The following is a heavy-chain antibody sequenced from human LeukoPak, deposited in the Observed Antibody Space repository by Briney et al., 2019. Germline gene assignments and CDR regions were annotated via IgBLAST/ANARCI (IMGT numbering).Heavy chain of an antibody. CDR1: GYSISSGYY. CDR2: IYHSGNT. J-gene: IGHJ4*02. V-gene: IGHV4-38-2*02. CDR3: ARDGGNYYDSSGYYSGYFDY. D-gene: IGHD3-22*01. Sequence: SETLSLTCTVSGYSISSGYYWGWIRQPPGKGLEWIGTIYHSGNTYYNPSLKSRVTISVDTSKNQFSLKLSPVTAADTAVYYCARDGGNYYDSSGYYSGYFDYWGQGTLVTVSS.